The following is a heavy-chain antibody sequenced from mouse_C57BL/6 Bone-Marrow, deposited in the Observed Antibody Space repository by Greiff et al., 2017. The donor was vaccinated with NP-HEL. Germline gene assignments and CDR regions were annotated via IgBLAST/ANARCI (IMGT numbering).Heavy chain of an antibody. CDR1: GFTFSDYG. Sequence: EVQGVESGGGLVKPGGSLKLSCAASGFTFSDYGMHWVRQAPEKGLEWVAYISSGSSTIYYADTVKGRFTISRDNAKNTLFLQMTSLRSEDTARYYWARPCTGDGSCYYYAMDYWGQGTSVTVSS. CDR2: ISSGSSTI. CDR3: ARPCTGDGSCYYYAMDY. V-gene: IGHV5-17*01. J-gene: IGHJ4*01. D-gene: IGHD1-1*01.